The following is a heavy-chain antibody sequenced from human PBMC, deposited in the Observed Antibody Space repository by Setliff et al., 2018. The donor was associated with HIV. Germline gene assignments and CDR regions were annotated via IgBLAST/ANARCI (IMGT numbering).Heavy chain of an antibody. CDR2: IYHSGST. J-gene: IGHJ4*02. Sequence: SETLSLTCAVSGGSISSSNWWNWVRQAPGKGLEWIGEIYHSGSTNYNPSLKSRVTISVDTSKNHFSLNVSSLTAADTALYFCARLMPNWDYFDYWGQGTQVTVSS. CDR1: GGSISSSNW. V-gene: IGHV4-4*02. D-gene: IGHD2-2*01. CDR3: ARLMPNWDYFDY.